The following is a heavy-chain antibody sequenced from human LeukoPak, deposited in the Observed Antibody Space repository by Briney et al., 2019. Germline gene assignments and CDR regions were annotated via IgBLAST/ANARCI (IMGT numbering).Heavy chain of an antibody. CDR1: GFTFSSYW. V-gene: IGHV3-74*01. D-gene: IGHD6-6*01. Sequence: GGSLRLSCAASGFTFSSYWMHWVRQAPGEGLGWVSRINSDGSSTSYADSVRGRFSISRDNAKNTLYLQMNSLRAEDTAVYYCARGLSGYASSLGYWGQGTLVTVSS. CDR3: ARGLSGYASSLGY. CDR2: INSDGSST. J-gene: IGHJ4*02.